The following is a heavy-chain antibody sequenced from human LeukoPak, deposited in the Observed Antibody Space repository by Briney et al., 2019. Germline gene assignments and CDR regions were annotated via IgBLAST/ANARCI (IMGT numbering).Heavy chain of an antibody. V-gene: IGHV4-31*03. CDR2: IYYSGST. Sequence: PSETLSLTCTVSGGSISSGGYSWSWIRQHPGKGLEWIGYIYYSGSTYYNPSLKSRVTISVDTSKNQFSLKLSSVTAADTAVYYCASSQRMIVRYWGQGTLVTVSS. CDR1: GGSISSGGYS. J-gene: IGHJ4*02. CDR3: ASSQRMIVRY. D-gene: IGHD3-22*01.